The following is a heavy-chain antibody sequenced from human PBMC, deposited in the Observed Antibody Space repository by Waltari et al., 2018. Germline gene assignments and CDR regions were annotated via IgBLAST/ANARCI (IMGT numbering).Heavy chain of an antibody. CDR2: INHSGST. CDR1: GGSFSNYY. Sequence: QVQLQQWGAGLLKPSETLSLTCAVYGGSFSNYYWSWIRQPPGKGLEWIGEINHSGSTNYNPSLRGRVTISVVTSKNQFSLKLSSVTAADTAVYYCARVGGFTRYYYFGMDVWGQGTTVTVSS. CDR3: ARVGGFTRYYYFGMDV. J-gene: IGHJ6*02. V-gene: IGHV4-34*01. D-gene: IGHD2-15*01.